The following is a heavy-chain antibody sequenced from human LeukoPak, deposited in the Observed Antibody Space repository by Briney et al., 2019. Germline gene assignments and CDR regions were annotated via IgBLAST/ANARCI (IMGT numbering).Heavy chain of an antibody. J-gene: IGHJ4*02. V-gene: IGHV4-39*01. D-gene: IGHD3-22*01. Sequence: PSETLSLTCTVSGGSISSSSYYWGWIRQPPGKGLEWIGNIYYSGSTYYSPSLKSRVTISVHKSRNQFSLKLSSVTAADTAVYYCARLDYYDISGYSPFSLFDYWGQGTLVTVSS. CDR2: IYYSGST. CDR1: GGSISSSSYY. CDR3: ARLDYYDISGYSPFSLFDY.